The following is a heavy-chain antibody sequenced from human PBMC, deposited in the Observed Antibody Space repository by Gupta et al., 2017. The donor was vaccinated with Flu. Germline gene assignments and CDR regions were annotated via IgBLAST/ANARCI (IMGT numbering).Heavy chain of an antibody. Sequence: QVQLQESGPGLVKPSQTLSLTCTVSGDSISGGGYYGTWIRQRPGRGLWWIGFMFDTGSGYYNPSLESRMTISVDTSKNQFSLKLRSVTAADTAMYYCARASYGSGSRQNWFDPWGQGTLVTVSS. V-gene: IGHV4-31*03. J-gene: IGHJ5*02. CDR1: GDSISGGGYY. D-gene: IGHD3-10*01. CDR2: MFDTGSG. CDR3: ARASYGSGSRQNWFDP.